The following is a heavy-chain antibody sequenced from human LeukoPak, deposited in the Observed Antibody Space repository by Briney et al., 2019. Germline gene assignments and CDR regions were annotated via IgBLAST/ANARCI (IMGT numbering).Heavy chain of an antibody. CDR3: ARVGDGLNDAFDI. Sequence: SVKVSCKASGYTFTGYYMNWLRQAPGQGLEWMGRINPNSGGTNYAQKFQGRDTMTRDTSISTAYMELSRLRSDDTAVYYCARVGDGLNDAFDIWGRGTMVTVSS. D-gene: IGHD5-24*01. CDR1: GYTFTGYY. V-gene: IGHV1-2*06. J-gene: IGHJ3*02. CDR2: INPNSGGT.